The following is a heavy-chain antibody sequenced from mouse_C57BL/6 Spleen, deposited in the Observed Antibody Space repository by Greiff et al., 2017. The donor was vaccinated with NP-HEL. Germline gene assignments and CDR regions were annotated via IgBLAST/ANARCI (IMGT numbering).Heavy chain of an antibody. D-gene: IGHD4-1*01. CDR1: GYTFTSSW. CDR2: IHPNSGST. J-gene: IGHJ4*01. V-gene: IGHV1-64*01. Sequence: QVQLQQPGAELVKPGASVKLSCKASGYTFTSSWMHWVKQRPGQGLEWIGMIHPNSGSTNYNEKFKSKATLTVDKSSSTAYMQLSSLTSEVSAVYYCARGVGTDAMDYWGQGTSVTVSS. CDR3: ARGVGTDAMDY.